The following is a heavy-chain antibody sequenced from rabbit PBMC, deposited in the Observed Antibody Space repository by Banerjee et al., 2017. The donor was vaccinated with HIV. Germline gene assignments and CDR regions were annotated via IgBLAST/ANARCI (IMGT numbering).Heavy chain of an antibody. D-gene: IGHD4-1*01. CDR1: GFDLSGRYW. J-gene: IGHJ4*01. CDR3: ARDLAGVIGWNFGL. CDR2: IYTSDGGT. Sequence: QEQLKETGGGLVQPGGSLTLSCKASGFDLSGRYWICWVRQAPGKGLEWIACIYTSDGGTYYASWVNGRFTLSKTSSTTVTLQMTSLTAAGTATYFCARDLAGVIGWNFGLWGQGTLVTVS. V-gene: IGHV1S45*01.